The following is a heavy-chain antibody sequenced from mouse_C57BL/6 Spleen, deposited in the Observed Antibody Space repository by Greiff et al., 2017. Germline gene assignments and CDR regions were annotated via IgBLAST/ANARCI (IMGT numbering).Heavy chain of an antibody. Sequence: DVKLVESEGGLAQPGSSMKLSCTASGFTFSDYYMAWVRQVPEKGLEWVANINYDGSSTYYLDSLKSRFIISRDNAKNILYLQMSSLKSEDTATYYCARAGTWYFDVWGTGTTVTVSS. CDR1: GFTFSDYY. V-gene: IGHV5-16*01. CDR2: INYDGSST. CDR3: ARAGTWYFDV. D-gene: IGHD4-1*01. J-gene: IGHJ1*03.